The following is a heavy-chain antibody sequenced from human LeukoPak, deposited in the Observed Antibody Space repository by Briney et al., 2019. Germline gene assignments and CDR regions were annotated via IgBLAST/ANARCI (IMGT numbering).Heavy chain of an antibody. CDR2: INPNSGGT. CDR3: ARSSYSSGWSDY. V-gene: IGHV1-2*02. D-gene: IGHD6-19*01. Sequence: ASVKVSCKASGYIFTGYYMHWVRQAPGQGLEWMGWINPNSGGTNYAQRFQGSVTMTRDTSISTAYMELSRLRSDDTAVYYCARSSYSSGWSDYWGQGTLVTVSS. J-gene: IGHJ4*02. CDR1: GYIFTGYY.